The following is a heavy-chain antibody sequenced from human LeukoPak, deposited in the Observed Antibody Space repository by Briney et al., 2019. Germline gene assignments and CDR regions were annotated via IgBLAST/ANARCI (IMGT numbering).Heavy chain of an antibody. CDR1: GFTFSNYA. V-gene: IGHV3-23*01. CDR2: LSASAVNT. J-gene: IGHJ4*02. D-gene: IGHD3-9*01. Sequence: GGSLRLSCAASGFTFSNYAMSWVRQAPGKGLEWVLTLSASAVNTYYADSVKGRFTISRDNSKNTLYLQMNSLRAEDTAVYYCAKKGGKEDVRYFDYWGQGTLVTVSS. CDR3: AKKGGKEDVRYFDY.